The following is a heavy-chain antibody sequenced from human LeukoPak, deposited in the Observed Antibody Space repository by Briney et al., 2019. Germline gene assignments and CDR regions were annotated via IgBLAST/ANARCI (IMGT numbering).Heavy chain of an antibody. J-gene: IGHJ4*02. Sequence: ASVKVSCKASGYPFIGYYLHWVRRAPGQGPEWMGWINPKSGVTEYTPKLQGRVTMTRDTSISTAYLDLSSLRSDDTAIYYCARDPYGDAYAGGLDFWGQGTLVTVSS. V-gene: IGHV1-2*02. CDR2: INPKSGVT. CDR1: GYPFIGYY. CDR3: ARDPYGDAYAGGLDF. D-gene: IGHD3-16*01.